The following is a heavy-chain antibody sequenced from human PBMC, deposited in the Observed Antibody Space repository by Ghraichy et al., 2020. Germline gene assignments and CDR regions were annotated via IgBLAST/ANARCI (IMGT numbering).Heavy chain of an antibody. V-gene: IGHV4-38-2*02. D-gene: IGHD1-1*01. CDR1: GYSIRSGYF. Sequence: SETLSLTCTVSGYSIRSGYFWGWVRQSPGKGLEWIGSVYHTGSTHHNPSLERRLTILVDTSMNHFSLKLRSVTAADTAVYYCARPSSHHDLEGFDIWGQGTVVIVSS. CDR3: ARPSSHHDLEGFDI. J-gene: IGHJ3*02. CDR2: VYHTGST.